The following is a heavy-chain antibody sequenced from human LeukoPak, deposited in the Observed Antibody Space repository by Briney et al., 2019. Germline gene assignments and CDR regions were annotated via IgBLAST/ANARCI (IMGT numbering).Heavy chain of an antibody. CDR2: ISSSSSYI. Sequence: GGSLRLSCAASGFTFSSYSMNWVRQPPGKGLEWVSSISSSSSYIYYADSVKGRFTISRDNAKNSLYLQMNSLRAEDTAVYYCARDKCSGGSCYDYWGQGTLVTVSS. CDR3: ARDKCSGGSCYDY. V-gene: IGHV3-21*01. D-gene: IGHD2-15*01. J-gene: IGHJ4*02. CDR1: GFTFSSYS.